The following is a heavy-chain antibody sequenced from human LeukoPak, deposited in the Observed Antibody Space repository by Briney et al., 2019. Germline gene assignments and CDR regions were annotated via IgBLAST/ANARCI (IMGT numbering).Heavy chain of an antibody. CDR1: GGSISSGSYY. CDR2: IYTSGST. V-gene: IGHV4-61*02. CDR3: TRGAGWLIDY. Sequence: SQTLSLTCTVSGGSISSGSYYWSWIRQPAGKGLEWIGRIYTSGSTNYNPSLKSRVTISVDTSKNQFSLKLSSVTAADTAVYYCTRGAGWLIDYWGQGILVTVSS. D-gene: IGHD3-16*01. J-gene: IGHJ4*02.